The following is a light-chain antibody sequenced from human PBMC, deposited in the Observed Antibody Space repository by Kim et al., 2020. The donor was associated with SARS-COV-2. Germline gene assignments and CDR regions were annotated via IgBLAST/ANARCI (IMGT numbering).Light chain of an antibody. CDR2: ATS. V-gene: IGKV1-27*01. J-gene: IGKJ1*01. CDR1: QGISNY. CDR3: QKYDSAPWT. Sequence: ASVGDEVTITCRASQGISNYLAWYQQKPGKAPKLLIYATSTLQSGVPSRFRGSRSETDFTLIITRLQPEDVATYYCQKYDSAPWTFGQGTKVDIK.